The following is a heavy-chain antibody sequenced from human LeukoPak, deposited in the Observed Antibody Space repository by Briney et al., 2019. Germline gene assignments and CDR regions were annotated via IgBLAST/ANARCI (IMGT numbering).Heavy chain of an antibody. V-gene: IGHV3-48*01. J-gene: IGHJ4*02. CDR2: ISSSNTI. D-gene: IGHD3-10*01. CDR1: GFPFSGYS. CDR3: ARLGRFLRVDYFDY. Sequence: GGSLRLSCEASGFPFSGYSLTWVRQAPGKGLEWISYISSSNTIYYADSVKGRFTISRDNAKNSLYLQMNSLTADDTAVYYCARLGRFLRVDYFDYWGQGSLVTVSS.